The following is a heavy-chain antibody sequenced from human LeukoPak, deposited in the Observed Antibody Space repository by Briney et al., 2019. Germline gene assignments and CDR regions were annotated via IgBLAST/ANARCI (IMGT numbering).Heavy chain of an antibody. CDR1: GGSISIYY. CDR3: TRDRELGF. J-gene: IGHJ4*02. V-gene: IGHV4-59*01. Sequence: SETLSLTCTVSGGSISIYYWNWIRQSPGKGLEWLGFIYHSGSTDYNPSLKSRVTISADTSKNQFSLKLSSVTAADTAVYYCTRDRELGFWGQGTLVTVSS. D-gene: IGHD5-24*01. CDR2: IYHSGST.